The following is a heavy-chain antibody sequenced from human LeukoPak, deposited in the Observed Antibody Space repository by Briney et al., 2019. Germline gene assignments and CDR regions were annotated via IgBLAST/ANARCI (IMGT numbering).Heavy chain of an antibody. CDR2: IYYSGST. V-gene: IGHV4-39*01. D-gene: IGHD6-6*01. CDR3: ARARIAVSYFDY. J-gene: IGHJ4*02. CDR1: GGSISSSSYY. Sequence: SETLSLTCTVSGGSISSSSYYWGWIRQPPGKGLEWIGSIYYSGSTYYNPSLKSRVTISVDTSKNQFSLKLSSVTAADTAVYYCARARIAVSYFDYWGRGALVTVSS.